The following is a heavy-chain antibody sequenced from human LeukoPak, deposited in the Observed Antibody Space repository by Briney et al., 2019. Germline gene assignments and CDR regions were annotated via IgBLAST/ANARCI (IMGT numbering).Heavy chain of an antibody. J-gene: IGHJ6*03. V-gene: IGHV3-30*02. CDR1: GFTFSSYG. CDR2: IRYDGSNK. CDR3: AKEFISGSYYYYYMDV. D-gene: IGHD1-26*01. Sequence: GGSLRLSCAASGFTFSSYGMHWVRRAPGKGLEWVAFIRYDGSNKYYADSVKGRFTISRDNSKNTLYLQMNSLRAEDTAVYYCAKEFISGSYYYYYMDVWHRGTTVTVSS.